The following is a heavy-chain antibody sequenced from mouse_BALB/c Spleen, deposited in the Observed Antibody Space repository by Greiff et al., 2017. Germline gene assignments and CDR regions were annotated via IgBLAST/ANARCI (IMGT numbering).Heavy chain of an antibody. CDR1: GYTFTDYV. V-gene: IGHV1-77*01. J-gene: IGHJ2*01. CDR3: ARSDRYDKYFDY. CDR2: IYPGSGST. D-gene: IGHD2-14*01. Sequence: VQLQQSGPELVKPGASVKMSCKASGYTFTDYVISWVKQRTGQGLEWIGEIYPGSGSTYYNEKFKGKATLTADKSSNTAYMQRSSLTSEDSAVYFCARSDRYDKYFDYWGQGTTLTVSS.